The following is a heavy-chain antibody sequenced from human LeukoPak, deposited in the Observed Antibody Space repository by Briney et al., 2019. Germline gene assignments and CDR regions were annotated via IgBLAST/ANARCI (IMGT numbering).Heavy chain of an antibody. CDR3: ARVAGWHWFDP. D-gene: IGHD6-19*01. Sequence: GGSLRLSCAASGFTFDDYGMNWVRQAPGKGLEWVSGINWNGGSTGYADSVKGRFTISRDNAKNSLYLQMNNMRVDDTAVYYCARVAGWHWFDPWGQGTLVTVSS. CDR2: INWNGGST. V-gene: IGHV3-20*04. CDR1: GFTFDDYG. J-gene: IGHJ5*02.